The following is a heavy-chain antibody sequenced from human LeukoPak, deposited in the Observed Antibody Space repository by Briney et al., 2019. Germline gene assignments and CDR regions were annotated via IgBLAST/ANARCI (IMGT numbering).Heavy chain of an antibody. CDR3: ARDYGDPGAFDI. Sequence: PGRSLRLSCAAFGFTFSSYAMHWVRQAPGKGLEWVAVISYDGSNKYYADSVKGRFTISRDNSKNTLHLQMNSLRAEDTAVYYCARDYGDPGAFDIWGQGTMVTVSS. CDR1: GFTFSSYA. V-gene: IGHV3-30-3*01. CDR2: ISYDGSNK. J-gene: IGHJ3*02. D-gene: IGHD4-17*01.